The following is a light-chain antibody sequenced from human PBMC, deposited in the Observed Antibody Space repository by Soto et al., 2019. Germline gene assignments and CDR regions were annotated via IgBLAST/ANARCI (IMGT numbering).Light chain of an antibody. CDR1: QSFNSIY. CDR3: HQYGSSPAT. J-gene: IGKJ1*01. V-gene: IGKV3-20*01. CDR2: GAT. Sequence: EIVLTQSPGTLSLSPGERATLSCRASQSFNSIYLAWYQQKPGQAPRLLIYGATSRATGIPDRFSGSGSGTDFTLTISRLEPEDFAVYYCHQYGSSPATFGQGTKVEIK.